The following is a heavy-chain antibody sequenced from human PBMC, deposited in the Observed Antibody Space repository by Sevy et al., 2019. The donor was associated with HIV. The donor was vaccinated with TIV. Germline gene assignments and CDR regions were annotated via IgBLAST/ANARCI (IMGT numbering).Heavy chain of an antibody. J-gene: IGHJ4*02. Sequence: GESLKISCKGSGYSFTSYWIGWVRQMPGKGLEWIGIIYPGDSDTRYSPPLQGQVTISADKSISTAYLQCSSLRASDTAMYYCARQRSRPRVGIGYFDYWGQGTLVTVSS. CDR3: ARQRSRPRVGIGYFDY. D-gene: IGHD2-21*01. CDR2: IYPGDSDT. V-gene: IGHV5-51*01. CDR1: GYSFTSYW.